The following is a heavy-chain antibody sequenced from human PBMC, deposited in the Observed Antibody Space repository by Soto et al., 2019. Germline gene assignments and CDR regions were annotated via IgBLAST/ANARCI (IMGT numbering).Heavy chain of an antibody. CDR1: GFTFSSYA. D-gene: IGHD3-16*02. CDR3: AKTARPHLGEISLPEIHXDY. J-gene: IGHJ4*02. CDR2: ISGSGGST. V-gene: IGHV3-23*01. Sequence: AGGSLRLSCAASGFTFSSYAMSWVRQAPGKGLEWVSAISGSGGSTYYADSVKGRFTISRDNSKNTLYLQMNSLRAEDTAVYYCAKTARPHLGEISLPEIHXDYWGQGPLVTVSP.